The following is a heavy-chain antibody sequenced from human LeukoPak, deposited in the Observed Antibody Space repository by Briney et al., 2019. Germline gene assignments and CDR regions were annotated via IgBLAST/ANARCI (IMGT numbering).Heavy chain of an antibody. CDR2: IYYSGST. D-gene: IGHD3-22*01. CDR3: ARHVRRLKGHYDSSGYYYFDY. V-gene: IGHV4-59*05. CDR1: GGSISSYY. Sequence: SETLSLTCTVSGGSISSYYWSWIRQPPGKGLEWIGSIYYSGSTYYNPSLKSRVTISVDTSKNQFSLKLSSVTAADTAVYYCARHVRRLKGHYDSSGYYYFDYWDQGTLVTVSS. J-gene: IGHJ4*02.